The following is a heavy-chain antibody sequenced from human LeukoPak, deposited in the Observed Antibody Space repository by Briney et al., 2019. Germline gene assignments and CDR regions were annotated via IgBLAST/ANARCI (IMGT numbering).Heavy chain of an antibody. J-gene: IGHJ4*02. Sequence: GESLKISCTTSEYRFTNYWIGWVRQMPGKGLEWMGIIYPADYDTRYSPSFQGQITISADRSTSTAYLQWNTLQASDTAMYYCARLQDDYGGPQFAYWGQGTLATVSS. CDR1: EYRFTNYW. CDR2: IYPADYDT. D-gene: IGHD4-23*01. CDR3: ARLQDDYGGPQFAY. V-gene: IGHV5-51*01.